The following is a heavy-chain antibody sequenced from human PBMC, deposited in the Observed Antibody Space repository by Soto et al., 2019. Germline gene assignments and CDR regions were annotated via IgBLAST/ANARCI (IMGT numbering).Heavy chain of an antibody. Sequence: QVQLVQSGAEVKKPGSSVEVSCKASGGSFSRYTFSWVRQAPGQGLEWMGRIVPTLNIANYASKFQGRVSFGADKSSLTAYMALRRPRSADTAVFWCARGPTYSACMDYINWGQGALLTVP. D-gene: IGHD3-10*01. CDR1: GGSFSRYT. V-gene: IGHV1-69*02. CDR2: IVPTLNIA. J-gene: IGHJ4*02. CDR3: ARGPTYSACMDYIN.